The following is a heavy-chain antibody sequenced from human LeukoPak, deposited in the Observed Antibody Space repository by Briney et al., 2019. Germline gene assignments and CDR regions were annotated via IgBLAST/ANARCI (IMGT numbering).Heavy chain of an antibody. CDR2: INPSGGST. J-gene: IGHJ4*02. D-gene: IGHD4-17*01. Sequence: ASVKVSCKTSGYTFTIYYIHWVRQAPGQGLEWMGIINPSGGSTSYAQKFQGRVTMTRDTSTSTVYMYLSSLRSEDVAVYYCARDSLYGVVDYWGQGTLVTVSS. CDR1: GYTFTIYY. V-gene: IGHV1-46*01. CDR3: ARDSLYGVVDY.